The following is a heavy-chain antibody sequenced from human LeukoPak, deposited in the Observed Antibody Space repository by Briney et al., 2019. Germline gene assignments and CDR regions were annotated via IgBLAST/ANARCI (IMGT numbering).Heavy chain of an antibody. D-gene: IGHD6-13*01. Sequence: PGGSLRLSCAASGVTFSSYSMNWVRQAPGKGLEWVAYISSSRSPIYYADSLKGRFTISRDNAKNSLFLQIDSLRAEDTAVYYCARANSSSWFDYWGQGTLVTVSS. CDR1: GVTFSSYS. V-gene: IGHV3-48*01. J-gene: IGHJ4*02. CDR2: ISSSRSPI. CDR3: ARANSSSWFDY.